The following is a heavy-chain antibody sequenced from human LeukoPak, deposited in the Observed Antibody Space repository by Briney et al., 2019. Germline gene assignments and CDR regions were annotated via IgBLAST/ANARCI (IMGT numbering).Heavy chain of an antibody. CDR2: IHYSGST. CDR1: GGSISSYC. Sequence: WDTLSLTCTVSGGSISSYCWSWILQPPGKGREWIGYIHYSGSTNYNPSLKSRVTISVDTSKNQFSLKLSSVTAADTAVYYCARGLMMAVAGRGEFHYWGQGTLVTVSS. CDR3: ARGLMMAVAGRGEFHY. V-gene: IGHV4-59*07. J-gene: IGHJ4*02. D-gene: IGHD6-13*01.